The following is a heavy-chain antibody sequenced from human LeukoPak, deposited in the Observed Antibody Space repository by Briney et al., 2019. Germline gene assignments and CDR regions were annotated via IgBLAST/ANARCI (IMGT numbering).Heavy chain of an antibody. CDR3: ARNNYYDSSGPDY. J-gene: IGHJ4*02. CDR1: GGSISSYY. Sequence: SETLSLTCTVSGGSISSYYWSWIRQPPGKGLEWIGYIYYSGSTNYNPSLKSRVTISVDTSKNQFSLKLSSVTAADTAVYYCARNNYYDSSGPDYWGQGTLVTVSS. V-gene: IGHV4-59*01. D-gene: IGHD3-22*01. CDR2: IYYSGST.